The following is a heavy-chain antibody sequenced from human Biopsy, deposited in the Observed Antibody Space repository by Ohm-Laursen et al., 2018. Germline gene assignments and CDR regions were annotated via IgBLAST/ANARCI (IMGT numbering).Heavy chain of an antibody. D-gene: IGHD3-22*01. CDR2: MYNRGGT. Sequence: PSETLSLTCTVSAASVSGGTFYWSRIPQPPGKGLEWIGYMYNRGGTNYSPSLKSRVTILLDTSKNQFSLKLSSVTVADPAVYYCARPSTFYYDGGGYYDGFDPWGQGTLVTVSS. J-gene: IGHJ5*02. CDR3: ARPSTFYYDGGGYYDGFDP. V-gene: IGHV4-61*01. CDR1: AASVSGGTFY.